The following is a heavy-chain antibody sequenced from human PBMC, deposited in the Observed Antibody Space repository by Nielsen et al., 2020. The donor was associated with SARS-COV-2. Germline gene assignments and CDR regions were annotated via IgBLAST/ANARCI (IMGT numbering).Heavy chain of an antibody. Sequence: WIRQPPGKGLEWVAFISNDGSNNYYADSVKGRFTISRDNAKNSLYLQMNSLRAEDTAVYYCARDTRGYSYGYWNLLDYWGQGTLVTVSS. J-gene: IGHJ4*02. CDR3: ARDTRGYSYGYWNLLDY. D-gene: IGHD5-18*01. CDR2: ISNDGSNN. V-gene: IGHV3-33*05.